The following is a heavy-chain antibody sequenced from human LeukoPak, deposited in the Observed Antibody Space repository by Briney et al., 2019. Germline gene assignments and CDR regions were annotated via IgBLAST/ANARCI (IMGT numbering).Heavy chain of an antibody. D-gene: IGHD2-15*01. V-gene: IGHV4-39*07. Sequence: SETLSLTCTVSGGSISSSSYYWGWIRQPPGKGLEWIGSIYYSGSTYYNPSLKSRVTITVDTSKNQFSLKLSSVTAADTAVYYCARVDGSCSGGSCPSGNWFDPWGQGTLVTVSS. CDR2: IYYSGST. CDR3: ARVDGSCSGGSCPSGNWFDP. J-gene: IGHJ5*02. CDR1: GGSISSSSYY.